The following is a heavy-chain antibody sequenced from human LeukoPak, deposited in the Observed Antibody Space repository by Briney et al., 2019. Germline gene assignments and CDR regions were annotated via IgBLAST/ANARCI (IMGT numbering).Heavy chain of an antibody. CDR1: GFTFSSYG. Sequence: PGGSLRLSCTASGFTFSSYGMHWVRQAPGKGLEWVTVISYDGSNKYFADSVKGRFTISRDNSKNTLFLQMNSLRAEDTAVYYCAKDPRRVARNPLGDDYWGQGTLVTVSS. D-gene: IGHD3-16*01. CDR3: AKDPRRVARNPLGDDY. V-gene: IGHV3-30*18. J-gene: IGHJ4*02. CDR2: ISYDGSNK.